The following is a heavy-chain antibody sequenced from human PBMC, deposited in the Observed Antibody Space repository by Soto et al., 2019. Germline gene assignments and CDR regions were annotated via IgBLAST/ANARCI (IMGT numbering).Heavy chain of an antibody. CDR1: GGSISSSSYY. D-gene: IGHD3-10*01. CDR3: ALKVDEYHRYGSGSYVNYYYYGMDV. Sequence: SETLSLTCTVSGGSISSSSYYWGWIRQPPGKGLEWIGSIYYSGSTYYNPSLKSRVTISVDTSKNQFSLKLSSVTAADTAVYYCALKVDEYHRYGSGSYVNYYYYGMDVWGQGTAVTVSS. J-gene: IGHJ6*02. CDR2: IYYSGST. V-gene: IGHV4-39*01.